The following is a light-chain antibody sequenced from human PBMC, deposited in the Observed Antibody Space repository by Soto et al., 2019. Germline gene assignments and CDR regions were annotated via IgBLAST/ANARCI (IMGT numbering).Light chain of an antibody. CDR1: SSDVGGYDY. V-gene: IGLV2-8*01. CDR3: YSYAGNKYV. Sequence: QSVLTQPPSASGSPGQSVTISCTGTSSDVGGYDYVSWYQQHPGRAPKLIIFEVSKRPSGVPDRFSGSKPANTASLTVSGLQAEDEADYYCYSYAGNKYVFGTGTKVTV. J-gene: IGLJ1*01. CDR2: EVS.